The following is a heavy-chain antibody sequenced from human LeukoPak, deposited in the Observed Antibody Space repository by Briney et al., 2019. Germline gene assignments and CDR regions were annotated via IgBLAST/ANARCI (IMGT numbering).Heavy chain of an antibody. V-gene: IGHV1-2*02. CDR1: GYTFTGYY. D-gene: IGHD6-13*01. Sequence: ASVKVSCKASGYTFTGYYMHWVRQAPGQGLEWMGWINPNSGGTNYAQKFQGRVTMTRDTSISTAYMELSRLRSDDTAVYYCARDYHSSWFFDWFDPWGQGTLVTVSS. J-gene: IGHJ5*02. CDR2: INPNSGGT. CDR3: ARDYHSSWFFDWFDP.